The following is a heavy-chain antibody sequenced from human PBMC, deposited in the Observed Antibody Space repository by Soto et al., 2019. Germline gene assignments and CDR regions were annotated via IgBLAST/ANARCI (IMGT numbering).Heavy chain of an antibody. D-gene: IGHD3-22*01. Sequence: VVSLILSCSSSVFTFISDSIHWFRQAPVNCLEWVAFISHDGNNTYYAYSVKGRFSISRDNSKNTLYLQMNSLRTEDTAMFYCARPRYYYDSNTYYDAQPEDYWGLGTLVTVSS. V-gene: IGHV3-30-3*01. J-gene: IGHJ4*02. CDR1: VFTFISDS. CDR2: ISHDGNNT. CDR3: ARPRYYYDSNTYYDAQPEDY.